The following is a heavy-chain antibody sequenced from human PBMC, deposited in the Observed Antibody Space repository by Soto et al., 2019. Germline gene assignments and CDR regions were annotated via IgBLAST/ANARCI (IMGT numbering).Heavy chain of an antibody. V-gene: IGHV3-7*01. CDR1: GFTFRRYW. CDR2: IKHDGSDK. Sequence: GGSLRLSCAASGFTFRRYWMSWVRQAPGKGLEWVANIKHDGSDKYYVDSVKGRFTISRDNAKNSLYLQMNNLRAEDTAVYYCVRDDELFFDSRGQGSLVTVSS. CDR3: VRDDELFFDS. J-gene: IGHJ4*02. D-gene: IGHD1-7*01.